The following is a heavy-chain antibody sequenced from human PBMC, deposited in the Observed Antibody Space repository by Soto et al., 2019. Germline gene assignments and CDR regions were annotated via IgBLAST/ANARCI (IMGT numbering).Heavy chain of an antibody. V-gene: IGHV1-18*01. CDR1: GYTFTSSG. J-gene: IGHJ6*02. CDR3: AMVDVYVTPSPQDV. D-gene: IGHD3-16*01. Sequence: ASVTVSCQTSGYTFTSSGISWVRQAPGQGPEWMGWISSYNGDTNYAQTFQGRVTLTTDTSTSTAYMELRSLRSNDTAIYYCAMVDVYVTPSPQDVWGQGTTVTVSS. CDR2: ISSYNGDT.